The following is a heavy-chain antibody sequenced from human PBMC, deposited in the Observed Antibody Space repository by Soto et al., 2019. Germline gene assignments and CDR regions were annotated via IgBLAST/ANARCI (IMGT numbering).Heavy chain of an antibody. V-gene: IGHV4-59*08. J-gene: IGHJ4*02. CDR3: ARLQAAAGDNDLTFDY. CDR1: SDSISNYY. D-gene: IGHD6-13*01. Sequence: SETLSLTCTVSSDSISNYYCSWFRQPPGKGLEWIGYMHYNGYTSYNPSLRSRVTISVDTSKNQFSLKLTSVTVADTAMYYCARLQAAAGDNDLTFDYWGQGTLVTVSS. CDR2: MHYNGYT.